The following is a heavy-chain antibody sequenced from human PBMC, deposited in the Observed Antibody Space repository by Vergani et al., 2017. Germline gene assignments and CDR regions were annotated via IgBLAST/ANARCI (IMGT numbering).Heavy chain of an antibody. CDR1: GGAVNSGSNF. V-gene: IGHV4-61*02. CDR2: TSTDGIT. Sequence: QVQLQESGPGLVKPSQTLSLTCSVSGGAVNSGSNFWTWIRQPAGKGLEWIGRTSTDGITNYNPSLKSRVTVSVDTSKTQISLRLTSVTAEDTAVYYCARGTMVMSWDGFRFHYVDVWGKGTTVTVSS. D-gene: IGHD4/OR15-4a*01. J-gene: IGHJ6*03. CDR3: ARGTMVMSWDGFRFHYVDV.